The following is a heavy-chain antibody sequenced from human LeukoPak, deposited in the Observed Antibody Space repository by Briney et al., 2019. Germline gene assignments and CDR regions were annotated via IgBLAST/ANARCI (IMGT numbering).Heavy chain of an antibody. CDR3: ARHTRMWGYFDY. CDR2: LYASGPT. V-gene: IGHV4-4*07. D-gene: IGHD1-26*01. CDR1: GVSISTYY. Sequence: SETLSLTCTVSGVSISTYYWSWFRQPAGKGLEWIGRLYASGPTNYIPSLKSRVTMSVDTSKNQLSLNVNSVTVADTAVYFCARHTRMWGYFDYWGQGTLVAVSS. J-gene: IGHJ4*02.